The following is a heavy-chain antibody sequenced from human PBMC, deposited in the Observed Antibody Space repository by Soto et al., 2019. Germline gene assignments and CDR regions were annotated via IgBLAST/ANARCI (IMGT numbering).Heavy chain of an antibody. D-gene: IGHD3-22*01. Sequence: PTLVNPTQTLTLTCTFSGFSLSTSGMCVSWIRQPPGKALEWLARIDWDDDKYYSTSLKTRLTISKDTSKNQVVLTMTNMDPVDTATYYCARATYYYDSSGYASIYFDYWGQGTLVTVSS. J-gene: IGHJ4*02. CDR2: IDWDDDK. CDR3: ARATYYYDSSGYASIYFDY. V-gene: IGHV2-70*11. CDR1: GFSLSTSGMC.